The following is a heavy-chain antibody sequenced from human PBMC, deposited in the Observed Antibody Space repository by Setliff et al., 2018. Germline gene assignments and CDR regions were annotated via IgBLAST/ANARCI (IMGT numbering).Heavy chain of an antibody. D-gene: IGHD3-10*01. J-gene: IGHJ1*01. CDR1: GGSISSHY. Sequence: SETLSLTCTVSGGSISSHYWSWIRQPPGKGLEWIGYIYSSGSTNYNPSLKSRVTISVDTSKNQFFLKLSSVTAADTAVYYCARGPRGYGSGSYYATEYFQHWGQGTLVTVSS. CDR3: ARGPRGYGSGSYYATEYFQH. CDR2: IYSSGST. V-gene: IGHV4-4*08.